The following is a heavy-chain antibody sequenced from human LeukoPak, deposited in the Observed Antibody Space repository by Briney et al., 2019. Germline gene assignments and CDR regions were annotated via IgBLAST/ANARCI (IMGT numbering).Heavy chain of an antibody. CDR3: ASRGVINGDFDY. D-gene: IGHD3-10*01. CDR1: GGSITSDSYY. J-gene: IGHJ4*02. V-gene: IGHV4-39*01. Sequence: SETLSLTCTVSGGSITSDSYYWGWIRQPPGKGLKWIGSIFYSGSAYYNPSLKSRVTISVDTSKNQFSLKMSSVTAADMAVYYCASRGVINGDFDYWGQGTLVTVSS. CDR2: IFYSGSA.